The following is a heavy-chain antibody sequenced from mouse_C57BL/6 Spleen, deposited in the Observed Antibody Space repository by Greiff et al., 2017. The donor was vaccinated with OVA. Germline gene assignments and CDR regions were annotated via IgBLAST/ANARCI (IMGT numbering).Heavy chain of an antibody. V-gene: IGHV1-69*01. CDR1: GYTFTSYW. CDR3: ALITTEGLDH. CDR2: IDPSDSYT. D-gene: IGHD1-1*01. Sequence: VQLQQPGAELVMPGASVKLSCKASGYTFTSYWMHWVKQRPGQGLEWIGEIDPSDSYTNYNQKFKGKSTLTVDKSSSTAYMQLSSLTSEDSAVYYCALITTEGLDHWGQGTTLTVSS. J-gene: IGHJ2*01.